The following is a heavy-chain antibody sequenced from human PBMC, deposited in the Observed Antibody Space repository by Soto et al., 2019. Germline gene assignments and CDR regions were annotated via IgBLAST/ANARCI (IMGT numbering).Heavy chain of an antibody. CDR3: ATVGGDSVLGWIDP. D-gene: IGHD2-21*02. V-gene: IGHV1-69*02. CDR1: GGSFRSFT. Sequence: VQLVQSGTELKKPGSSVRVSCITSGGSFRSFTLTWVRQAPGERLEWIGRIIPIVGMAESAQKFQGRVPITAARFTNTSYMDLRSLRSQDTAVYYCATVGGDSVLGWIDPWGQGTLVSVSS. J-gene: IGHJ5*02. CDR2: IIPIVGMA.